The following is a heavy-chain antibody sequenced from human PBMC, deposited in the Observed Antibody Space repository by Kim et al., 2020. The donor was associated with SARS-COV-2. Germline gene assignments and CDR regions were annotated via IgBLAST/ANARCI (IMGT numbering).Heavy chain of an antibody. J-gene: IGHJ6*01. Sequence: GGSLRLSCAGSGFTVSTHYVSWVRQAPGKGLDWVSLIYSGGSTYYADSVKGRFSMSRDISTNTLFLQMNRLRVEDTAVYYCARDGPARGGSGGFFYALDV. CDR1: GFTVSTHY. V-gene: IGHV3-66*01. D-gene: IGHD2-15*01. CDR2: IYSGGST. CDR3: ARDGPARGGSGGFFYALDV.